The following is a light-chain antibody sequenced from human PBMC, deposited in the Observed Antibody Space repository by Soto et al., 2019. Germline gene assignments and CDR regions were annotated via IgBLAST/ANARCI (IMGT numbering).Light chain of an antibody. Sequence: EFVLTQSPGTLSLSPGERATLSCRASQTVRNNYLAWYQQKPGQAPRLLISAASTRATGIPARFSGSGSGTEFTLTISSLQSEDFAIYYCHQYDNWPGAFGQGTKVDIK. CDR3: HQYDNWPGA. CDR1: QTVRNN. CDR2: AAS. J-gene: IGKJ1*01. V-gene: IGKV3-15*01.